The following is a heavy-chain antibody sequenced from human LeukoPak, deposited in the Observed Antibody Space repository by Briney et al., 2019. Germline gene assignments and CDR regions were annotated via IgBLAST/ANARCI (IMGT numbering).Heavy chain of an antibody. CDR1: GFTFSSYW. D-gene: IGHD5-18*01. CDR2: INSDGSST. Sequence: SGGSLRLSCAASGFTFSSYWMHWVRQAPGKGLVWVSRINSDGSSTSYADSVKGRFTISRDNAKNSLYLQMNSLRAEDTALYYCAKGFVDTAMVTWFDPWGQGTLVTVSS. CDR3: AKGFVDTAMVTWFDP. V-gene: IGHV3-74*01. J-gene: IGHJ5*02.